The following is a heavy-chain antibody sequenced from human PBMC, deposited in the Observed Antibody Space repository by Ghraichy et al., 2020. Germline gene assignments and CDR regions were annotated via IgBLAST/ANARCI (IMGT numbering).Heavy chain of an antibody. CDR1: GFTFSSYS. J-gene: IGHJ4*02. CDR2: ISSSSSYI. CDR3: ARGGDFTVTTPYFDY. D-gene: IGHD4-11*01. Sequence: GGSLRLSCAASGFTFSSYSMNWVRQAPGKGLEWVSSISSSSSYIYYADSVKGRFTISRDNAKNSLYLQMNSLRAEDTAVYYCARGGDFTVTTPYFDYWGQGTLVTVSS. V-gene: IGHV3-21*01.